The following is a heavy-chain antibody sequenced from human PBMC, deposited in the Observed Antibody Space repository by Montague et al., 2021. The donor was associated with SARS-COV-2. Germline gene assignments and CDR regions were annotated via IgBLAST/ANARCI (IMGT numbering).Heavy chain of an antibody. CDR1: GFTFSSYS. Sequence: SLRLSCAASGFTFSSYSVNWVRQAPGKGLEWISYISSSTNIIYYADSVKGRFTISRDNARNSLYLQMNSLRVDDTAVYYCAKDLVLRAARPDALDVWGLGTVVTVSS. V-gene: IGHV3-48*04. D-gene: IGHD6-6*01. CDR3: AKDLVLRAARPDALDV. CDR2: ISSSTNII. J-gene: IGHJ3*01.